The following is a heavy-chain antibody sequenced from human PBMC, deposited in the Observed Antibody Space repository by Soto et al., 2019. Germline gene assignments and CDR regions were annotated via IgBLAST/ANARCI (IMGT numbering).Heavy chain of an antibody. CDR2: ISYDGSNK. J-gene: IGHJ4*02. CDR3: ATQDKYYSGYVH. D-gene: IGHD5-12*01. Sequence: GGSLRLSCAASGFTFSSYGMHWVRQAPGKGLEWVAVISYDGSNKYYADSVKGRFTISRDNSKNTLYLQMNSLRAEDTAVYYCATQDKYYSGYVHWGQGTLVTVSS. V-gene: IGHV3-30*03. CDR1: GFTFSSYG.